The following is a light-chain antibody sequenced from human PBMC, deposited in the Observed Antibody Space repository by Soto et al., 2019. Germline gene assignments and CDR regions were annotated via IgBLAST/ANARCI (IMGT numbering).Light chain of an antibody. V-gene: IGLV1-44*01. CDR1: SSKIGSKT. J-gene: IGLJ1*01. CDR3: SSWDASLNGYV. CDR2: ISY. Sequence: QSALTQPSSASGTPGQRVTISCSGSSSKIGSKTVNWYQQLPGTVPKLLIYISYKRPSGFPALFSASNSGTSASLAFGGFQSEDGADYTCSSWDASLNGYVFGIGTKATAL.